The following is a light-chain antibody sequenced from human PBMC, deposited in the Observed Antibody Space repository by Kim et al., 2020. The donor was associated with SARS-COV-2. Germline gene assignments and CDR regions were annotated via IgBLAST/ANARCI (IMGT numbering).Light chain of an antibody. CDR3: QQYNSWPYT. CDR2: GAS. CDR1: QSVSRN. J-gene: IGKJ2*01. V-gene: IGKV3-15*01. Sequence: ETVMTQSPATLSVSPGGRATLSCRASQSVSRNFAWYQQKVGQAPRLLIYGASTRATGIPARFSGSGSGTEFTLTISSLQSEDFAVYFCQQYNSWPYTFGQGTKLEI.